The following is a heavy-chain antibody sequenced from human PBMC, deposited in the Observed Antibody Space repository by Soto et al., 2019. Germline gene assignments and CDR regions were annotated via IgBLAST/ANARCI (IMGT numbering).Heavy chain of an antibody. CDR3: AREGVGASFDY. CDR2: INAGIGNT. Sequence: ASVKVSCKASGYTFTTYSVHWMRQAPGQRLEWMAWINAGIGNTKYSQKFQGRVTITRDTSASTAYMELSSLRSEDTAMYYCAREGVGASFDYWGQGTQVTAPQ. J-gene: IGHJ4*02. CDR1: GYTFTTYS. V-gene: IGHV1-3*01. D-gene: IGHD1-26*01.